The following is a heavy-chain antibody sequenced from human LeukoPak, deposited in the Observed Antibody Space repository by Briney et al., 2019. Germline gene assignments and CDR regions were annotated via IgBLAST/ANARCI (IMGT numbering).Heavy chain of an antibody. V-gene: IGHV3-23*01. J-gene: IGHJ4*02. CDR2: ISSTGAST. CDR1: GFSFSTHA. CDR3: AKSPSPVRANRVIDY. Sequence: PGESLRLSCAASGFSFSTHAMNWVRQAPGKGLEWVSLISSTGASTYYADPVKGRFTISRDTSKNTLYLQMSSLRAEDTAVYYCAKSPSPVRANRVIDYWGQGTLVTVSP. D-gene: IGHD1-26*01.